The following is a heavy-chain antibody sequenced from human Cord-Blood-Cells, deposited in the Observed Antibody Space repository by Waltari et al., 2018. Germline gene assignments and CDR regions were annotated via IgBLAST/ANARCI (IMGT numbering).Heavy chain of an antibody. CDR1: GRSISSSSSY. CDR2: IYYSGST. V-gene: IGHV4-39*01. D-gene: IGHD3-22*01. Sequence: QLQLPASGPGLVKPSETLSLTCPVPGRSISSSSSYWGWLRQPPGQGLEWIGSIYYSGSTYYNPSLKSRVTISVDTSKNQFSLKLSSVTAADTAVYYCASPGADYYDSSGYLYYFDYWGQGTLVTVSS. CDR3: ASPGADYYDSSGYLYYFDY. J-gene: IGHJ4*02.